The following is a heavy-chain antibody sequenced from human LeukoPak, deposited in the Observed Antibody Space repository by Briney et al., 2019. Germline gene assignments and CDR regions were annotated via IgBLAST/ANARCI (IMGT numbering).Heavy chain of an antibody. V-gene: IGHV3-73*01. Sequence: PGESLRLSCAASGFTFSGSAMLWVRQASGKGLEWVGRIRSKANSYATAYAASVKGRFTISRDDSRNTAYLQMNSLKTEDTAVYYCTRHLTYYYDSTTQAQDYWGQGTLVTVSS. CDR2: IRSKANSYAT. CDR3: TRHLTYYYDSTTQAQDY. CDR1: GFTFSGSA. D-gene: IGHD3-22*01. J-gene: IGHJ4*02.